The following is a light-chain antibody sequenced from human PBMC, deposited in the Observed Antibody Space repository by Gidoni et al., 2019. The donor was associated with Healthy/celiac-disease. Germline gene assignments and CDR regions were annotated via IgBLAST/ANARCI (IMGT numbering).Light chain of an antibody. CDR3: QQSYSTPHT. J-gene: IGKJ5*01. Sequence: DIQMTQSPSSLSASVGDRVTITCRASQSISSYLNWYQQKPGKAPKLLIYAASSLQSGVPSRFSGSGSGTDFTLTISSLQPEDFATYYFQQSYSTPHTFGQXTRLEIK. CDR1: QSISSY. CDR2: AAS. V-gene: IGKV1-39*01.